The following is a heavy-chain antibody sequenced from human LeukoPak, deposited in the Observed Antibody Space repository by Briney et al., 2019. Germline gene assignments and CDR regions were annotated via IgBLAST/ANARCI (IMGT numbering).Heavy chain of an antibody. D-gene: IGHD3-3*01. CDR2: IYHSGST. CDR1: GGSISSGGYS. Sequence: SQTLSLTCAVSGGSISSGGYSWSWIRQPPRKGLEWIGYIYHSGSTYYNPSLKSRVTISVDRSKNQFSLKLSSVTAADTAVYYCARGVSGGVFDYWGQGTLVTVSS. CDR3: ARGVSGGVFDY. V-gene: IGHV4-30-2*01. J-gene: IGHJ4*02.